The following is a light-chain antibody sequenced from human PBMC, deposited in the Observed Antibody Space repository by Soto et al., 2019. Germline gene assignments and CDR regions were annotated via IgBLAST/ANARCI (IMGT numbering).Light chain of an antibody. CDR2: GAS. CDR1: QSISTW. V-gene: IGKV1-5*01. Sequence: DIPMTQSPSILSASVGDRVTITCRASQSISTWLAWYQLKPGKAPKLLIYGASSLGSGVPSRFSGSGSGTEFTLTISSLQPEDFATYYCQQYDPYSYTFGQGTKLEIK. CDR3: QQYDPYSYT. J-gene: IGKJ2*01.